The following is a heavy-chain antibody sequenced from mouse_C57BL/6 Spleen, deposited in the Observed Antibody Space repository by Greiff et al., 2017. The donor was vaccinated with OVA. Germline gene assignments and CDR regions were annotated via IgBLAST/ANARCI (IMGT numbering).Heavy chain of an antibody. CDR3: TRTPDLYYAMDY. CDR2: IDPSDSYT. CDR1: GYTFTSYW. V-gene: IGHV1-59*01. Sequence: QVQLQQPGAELVRPGTSVKLSCKASGYTFTSYWMHWVKQRPGQGLEWIGVIDPSDSYTNYNQTFKGKATLTVDTSSSTAYMQLSSLTAENSAVYYCTRTPDLYYAMDYWGQGTSVTVSS. J-gene: IGHJ4*01.